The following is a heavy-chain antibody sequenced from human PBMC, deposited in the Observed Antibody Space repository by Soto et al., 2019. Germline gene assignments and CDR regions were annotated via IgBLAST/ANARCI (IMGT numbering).Heavy chain of an antibody. CDR3: ARRGSPGACTNGVCHSFFDY. J-gene: IGHJ4*02. V-gene: IGHV5-51*01. CDR1: GYSLTSYW. D-gene: IGHD2-8*01. Sequence: GESLKISCKGSGYSLTSYWIGWVRQMPGKGLEWMGIIYPGDSDTRYSPSFQGQVTISADKSISTAYLQWSSLKASDTAMYYCARRGSPGACTNGVCHSFFDYWGQGTLVTVSS. CDR2: IYPGDSDT.